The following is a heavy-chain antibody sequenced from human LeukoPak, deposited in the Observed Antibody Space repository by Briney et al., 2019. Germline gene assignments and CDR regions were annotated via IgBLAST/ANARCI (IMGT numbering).Heavy chain of an antibody. J-gene: IGHJ4*02. CDR3: AKVKGPDSSGYYFPVWDY. CDR2: ISGSGGST. V-gene: IGHV3-23*01. Sequence: GGSLRLSCAASGFTFSSYAMSWVRQAPGKGLEWVSAISGSGGSTYYADSVKGRFTISRDNSKNTLYLQMNSLRAEDTAVYYCAKVKGPDSSGYYFPVWDYWGQGTLVTVSS. CDR1: GFTFSSYA. D-gene: IGHD3-22*01.